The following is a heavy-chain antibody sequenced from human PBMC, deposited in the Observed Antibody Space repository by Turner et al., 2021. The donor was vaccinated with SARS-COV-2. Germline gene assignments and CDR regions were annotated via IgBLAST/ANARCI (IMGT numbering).Heavy chain of an antibody. D-gene: IGHD2-21*02. CDR3: ARPTSCGGDCYYFDL. J-gene: IGHJ2*01. V-gene: IGHV1-69*02. CDR2: IIPLPGIA. Sequence: QVHLVQSGAEVRKPGSSVTVSCRASGGTFSSFIINWLRQAPGQGFEWMGGIIPLPGIAKYAQKFQGRVTVTADTSTSTVYMELSSLRSEDTAVYYCARPTSCGGDCYYFDLWGRGTLVTVSS. CDR1: GGTFSSFI.